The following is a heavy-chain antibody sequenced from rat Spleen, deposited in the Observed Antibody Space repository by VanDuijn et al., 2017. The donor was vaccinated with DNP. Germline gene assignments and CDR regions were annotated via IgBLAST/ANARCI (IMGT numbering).Heavy chain of an antibody. Sequence: EVQLVESGGGLVQPGRSLKLSCAASGFTFSNYYMAWVRQAPTKGLEWVASITNSGGGPYYRDSVKGRFTISRDNEKSTLYLQMDSRRSEDTATYYWAGRPPPTRGPFDYWGQGVTVTFSS. J-gene: IGHJ2*01. CDR2: ITNSGGGP. CDR1: GFTFSNYY. D-gene: IGHD1-4*01. V-gene: IGHV5-25*01. CDR3: AGRPPPTRGPFDY.